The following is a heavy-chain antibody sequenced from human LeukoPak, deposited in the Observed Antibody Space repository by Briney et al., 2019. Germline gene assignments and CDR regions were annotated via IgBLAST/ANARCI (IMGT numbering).Heavy chain of an antibody. Sequence: NSGGSLRLSCAASGFIVSGDFMSWVRQAPGKGLEWVSYISSSGSTIYYADSVKGRFTTSRDNAKNSLYLQMNSLRAEDTAVYYCARGGNQDYWGQGTLVTVSS. CDR3: ARGGNQDY. CDR2: ISSSGSTI. V-gene: IGHV3-11*01. J-gene: IGHJ4*02. CDR1: GFIVSGDF. D-gene: IGHD1-14*01.